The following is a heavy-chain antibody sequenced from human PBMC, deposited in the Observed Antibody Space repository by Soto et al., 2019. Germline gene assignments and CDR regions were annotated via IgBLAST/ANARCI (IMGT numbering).Heavy chain of an antibody. CDR2: IYHTGRT. Sequence: QLRLQESGSGLVQPSQTLSLTCTASGGSINTYDYSWSWIRHPPGGGLEWIGSIYHTGRTYFIPSLKSRVTMSLDKYNNQFALNLTSVTAADTALYYCAREKTIFGVAPGGGIDIWGQGTTVTVSS. CDR1: GGSINTYDYS. J-gene: IGHJ6*02. V-gene: IGHV4-30-2*01. CDR3: AREKTIFGVAPGGGIDI. D-gene: IGHD3-3*01.